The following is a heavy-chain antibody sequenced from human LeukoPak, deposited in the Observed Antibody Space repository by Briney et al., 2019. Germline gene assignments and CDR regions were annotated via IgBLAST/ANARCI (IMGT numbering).Heavy chain of an antibody. D-gene: IGHD6-13*01. CDR1: GFTFSSYA. J-gene: IGHJ1*01. CDR2: ISGSGGDT. Sequence: GWSLRLSCVASGFTFSSYAMRWVRQAAGKGLEGVSAISGSGGDTYYADSVKGRFTISRDNSKNTLYLEMNLRRAEDTAGYYLSKDARKAAACQSWYFQHWGEGTLVTVSS. V-gene: IGHV3-23*01. CDR3: SKDARKAAACQSWYFQH.